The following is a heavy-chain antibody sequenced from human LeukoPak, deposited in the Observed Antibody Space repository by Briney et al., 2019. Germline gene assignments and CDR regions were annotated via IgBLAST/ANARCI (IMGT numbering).Heavy chain of an antibody. CDR3: DTRPRY. V-gene: IGHV3-48*03. CDR1: GXTFSSYD. J-gene: IGHJ4*02. CDR2: ISNSGNTI. Sequence: GGSLRLSCVGSGXTFSSYDMNWVRQAPGKGLEWVSYISNSGNTIYYADSVKGRFTISRDNAKNSLYLQMNSLRAEDTAVYYCDTRPRYWGQGTLVTVSS. D-gene: IGHD2-2*01.